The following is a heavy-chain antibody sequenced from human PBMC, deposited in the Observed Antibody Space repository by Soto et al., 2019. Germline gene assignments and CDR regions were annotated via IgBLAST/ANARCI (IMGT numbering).Heavy chain of an antibody. Sequence: GGSLRLSCAASGFTVSSNYMSWVRQAPGKGLEWVSVIYSGGSTYYADSVKGRFTISRGNSKNTLYLQMNSLRAEDTAVYYCARDVQSSRGVRGRAMDVWGQGTTVTVSS. CDR3: ARDVQSSRGVRGRAMDV. D-gene: IGHD3-10*01. CDR1: GFTVSSNY. V-gene: IGHV3-53*01. J-gene: IGHJ6*02. CDR2: IYSGGST.